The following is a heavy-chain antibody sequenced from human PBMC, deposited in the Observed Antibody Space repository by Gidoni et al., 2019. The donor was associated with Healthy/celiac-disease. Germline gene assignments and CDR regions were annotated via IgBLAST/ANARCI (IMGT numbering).Heavy chain of an antibody. CDR2: ISRNGGST. V-gene: IGHV3-64D*06. J-gene: IGHJ4*02. D-gene: IGHD6-13*01. CDR1: GVTCSRDA. Sequence: EVQLVESGGGLVQPGGSLRLACSASGVTCSRDAMHWVRQAPGKGLEYVSAISRNGGSTYYADSVEGRFTISRDNSKNTLYLQMSSLRAEDTAVYYCVKDPGQQLAKQHLFDYWGQGTLVTVSS. CDR3: VKDPGQQLAKQHLFDY.